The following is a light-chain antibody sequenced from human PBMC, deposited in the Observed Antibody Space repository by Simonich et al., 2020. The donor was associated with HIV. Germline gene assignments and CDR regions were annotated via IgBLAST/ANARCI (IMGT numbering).Light chain of an antibody. CDR1: QSVRSY. J-gene: IGKJ5*01. CDR3: QQRSNWPGT. Sequence: EIVLTQSPGTLSLSQGERATLSYRASQSVRSYLAWYQQNPGQAPRLLIFDATHRATGIPARFSGSGSGTDFTLTISSLEPEDFAVYYCQQRSNWPGTFGQGTRLEIK. V-gene: IGKV3-11*01. CDR2: DAT.